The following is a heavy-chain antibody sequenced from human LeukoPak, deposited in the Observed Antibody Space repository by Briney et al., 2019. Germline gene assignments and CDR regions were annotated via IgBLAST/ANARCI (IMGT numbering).Heavy chain of an antibody. CDR3: AKSALVLMVYADIDY. CDR2: ISWNSGSI. J-gene: IGHJ4*02. V-gene: IGHV3-9*01. D-gene: IGHD2-8*01. CDR1: GFTFDDYA. Sequence: GGSLRLSCAASGFTFDDYAMHWVRQAPGKGLEWVSGISWNSGSIGYADSVKGRFTISRDDAKNSLYLQMNSLRAEDTALYYCAKSALVLMVYADIDYWGQGTLVTVSS.